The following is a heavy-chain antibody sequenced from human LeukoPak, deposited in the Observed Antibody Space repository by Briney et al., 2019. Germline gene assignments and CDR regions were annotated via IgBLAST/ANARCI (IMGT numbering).Heavy chain of an antibody. V-gene: IGHV4-59*08. D-gene: IGHD1-26*01. J-gene: IGHJ3*02. CDR3: ARHSPLSGSYYFAFDI. Sequence: SETLSLTCTVSGGSISSYYWSWIRQPPGKGLEWIGYIYYSGSTNYNPSLKSRVTMSVDTSKNQFSLKLSSVTAADTAVYYCARHSPLSGSYYFAFDIWGQGTMVTVSS. CDR2: IYYSGST. CDR1: GGSISSYY.